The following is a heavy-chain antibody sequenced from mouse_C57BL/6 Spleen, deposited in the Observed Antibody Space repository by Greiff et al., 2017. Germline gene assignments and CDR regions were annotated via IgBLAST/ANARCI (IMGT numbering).Heavy chain of an antibody. J-gene: IGHJ4*01. Sequence: EVMLVESEGGLVQPGSSMQLSCTASGFTFSDYYMAWVRQVPDKGLEWVANINYDGSSTYYLDSLKSRFIIARDNAKNILYLQMSSLKSEDTATYYCARETAYYSKGYAMDYWGQGTSVTVSS. D-gene: IGHD2-5*01. CDR1: GFTFSDYY. V-gene: IGHV5-16*01. CDR3: ARETAYYSKGYAMDY. CDR2: INYDGSST.